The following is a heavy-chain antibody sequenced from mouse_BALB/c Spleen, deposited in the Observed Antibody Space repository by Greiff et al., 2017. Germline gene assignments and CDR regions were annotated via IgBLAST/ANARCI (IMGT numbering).Heavy chain of an antibody. J-gene: IGHJ4*01. Sequence: EVMLVESGGGLVKPGGSLKLSCAASGFTFSSYAMSWVRQTPEKRLEWVASISSGGSTYYPDSVKGRFTISRDNARNILYLQMSSLRSEDTAMYYCARAGNYGAMDYWGQGTSVTVSS. V-gene: IGHV5-6-5*01. D-gene: IGHD2-1*01. CDR1: GFTFSSYA. CDR3: ARAGNYGAMDY. CDR2: ISSGGST.